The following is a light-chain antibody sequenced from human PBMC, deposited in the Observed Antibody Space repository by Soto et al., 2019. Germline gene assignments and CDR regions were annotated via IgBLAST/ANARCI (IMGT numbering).Light chain of an antibody. J-gene: IGKJ2*01. CDR1: HSVSSSY. V-gene: IGKV3-20*01. CDR3: QQYGSSPPYT. Sequence: EIVLTQSPGTLSLSPGERATLSCRASHSVSSSYLAWYHQKPGQAPRLLMYGASSRATGIPDRFSGGVSGTDFTLTISRLESEDFAVYYCQQYGSSPPYTFGQGTKLEIK. CDR2: GAS.